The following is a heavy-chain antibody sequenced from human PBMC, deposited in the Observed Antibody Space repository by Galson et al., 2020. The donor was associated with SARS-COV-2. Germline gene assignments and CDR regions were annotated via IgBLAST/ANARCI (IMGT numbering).Heavy chain of an antibody. CDR1: GFTFSSYD. V-gene: IGHV3-13*05. Sequence: GESLKISCAASGFTFSSYDMHWVRQATGKGLEWVSAIGTAGDPYYPGSVKGRFTISRENAKNSLYLQMNSLRAGDTAVYYCARGCYGSGIVCAFDIWGQGTMVTVSS. CDR3: ARGCYGSGIVCAFDI. CDR2: IGTAGDP. D-gene: IGHD3-10*01. J-gene: IGHJ3*02.